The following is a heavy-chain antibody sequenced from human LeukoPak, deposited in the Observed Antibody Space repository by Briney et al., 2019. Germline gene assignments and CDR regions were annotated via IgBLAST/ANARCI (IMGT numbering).Heavy chain of an antibody. CDR3: ARGAYCGGDCYSSDFDY. CDR1: GFTFSSYS. Sequence: GGSLRLSCAASGFTFSSYSMNWVRQAPGKGLEWVSSISSSSSYVYYADSVKGRFAISRDNAKNSLYLQMNSLRAEDTAVYYCARGAYCGGDCYSSDFDYWGQGTLVTVSS. D-gene: IGHD2-21*02. V-gene: IGHV3-21*01. J-gene: IGHJ4*02. CDR2: ISSSSSYV.